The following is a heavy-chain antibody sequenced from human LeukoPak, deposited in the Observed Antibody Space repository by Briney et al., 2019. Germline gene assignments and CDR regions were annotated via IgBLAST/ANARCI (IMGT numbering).Heavy chain of an antibody. V-gene: IGHV3-30*18. CDR1: GFTFSSYG. CDR2: ISYDGSNK. CDR3: AKPLVNYYDSSGYYGFDY. D-gene: IGHD3-22*01. Sequence: GGSLRLSCAASGFTFSSYGMHWVRQAPGKGLEWVAVISYDGSNKYYADSVKGRFTISRDNSKNTLYLQMNSLRAVDTAVYYCAKPLVNYYDSSGYYGFDYWGQGTLVTVSS. J-gene: IGHJ4*02.